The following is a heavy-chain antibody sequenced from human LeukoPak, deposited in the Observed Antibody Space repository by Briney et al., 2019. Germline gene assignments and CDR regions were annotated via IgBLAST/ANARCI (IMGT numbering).Heavy chain of an antibody. Sequence: GRSLRLSCAASGFTFSAYGMHWVRQAPGKGLEWVAVIWYDGSRKYYADSVKGRFTISRDNSKNTLYLQMNSLRAEDTAVYYCARCTAAEAFDFWGRGTMLTVSS. CDR1: GFTFSAYG. CDR3: ARCTAAEAFDF. CDR2: IWYDGSRK. V-gene: IGHV3-33*01. D-gene: IGHD6-25*01. J-gene: IGHJ3*01.